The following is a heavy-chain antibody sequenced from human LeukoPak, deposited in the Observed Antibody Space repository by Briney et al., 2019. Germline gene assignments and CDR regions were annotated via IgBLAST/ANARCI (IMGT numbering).Heavy chain of an antibody. CDR1: GYSFTSYW. CDR2: IYPGDSDT. CDR3: ARPATAYNWNDAWFDP. J-gene: IGHJ5*02. Sequence: GESLKISCKGSGYSFTSYWIGWVRQMPGKGLEWMGIIYPGDSDTRYSPSFQGQVTISADKSISTAYLQWSSLKASDTAMYYCARPATAYNWNDAWFDPWGQGTLVTVSS. V-gene: IGHV5-51*01. D-gene: IGHD1-20*01.